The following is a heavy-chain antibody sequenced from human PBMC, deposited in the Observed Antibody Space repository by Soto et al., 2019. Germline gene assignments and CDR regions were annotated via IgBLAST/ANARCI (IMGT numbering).Heavy chain of an antibody. CDR1: GFTFSNAW. CDR3: RTQWLD. CDR2: IKKKTDGGTT. V-gene: IGHV3-15*01. Sequence: GGSLRLSCAASGFTFSNAWMSWVRQAPGKGLEWVGLIKKKTDGGTTDYAAPLKGRFTISREDSKNTRYLQMSSRKTEDTAVYYCRTQWLDWGQGTLFTVSS. J-gene: IGHJ4*02. D-gene: IGHD6-19*01.